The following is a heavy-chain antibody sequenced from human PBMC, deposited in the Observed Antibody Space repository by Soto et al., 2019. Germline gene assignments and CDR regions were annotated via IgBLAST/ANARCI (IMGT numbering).Heavy chain of an antibody. Sequence: QVQLVQSGGEVKKPGASVKVSCKPAGYTFTNYVISWVRQAPGQGLEWMGWISPFNGHTKYAQKFQDRVTLTTDTSTSTAYMDLRSLRFDDAGVYYCARDAGGGSYLAYWGQGTLVAVSS. D-gene: IGHD1-26*01. J-gene: IGHJ4*02. CDR3: ARDAGGGSYLAY. V-gene: IGHV1-18*01. CDR1: GYTFTNYV. CDR2: ISPFNGHT.